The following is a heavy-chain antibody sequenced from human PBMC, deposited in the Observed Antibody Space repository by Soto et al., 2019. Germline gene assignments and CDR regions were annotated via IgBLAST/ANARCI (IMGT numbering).Heavy chain of an antibody. D-gene: IGHD1-26*01. V-gene: IGHV1-69*06. CDR3: ESGWETVGSTTPFAY. CDR2: IIPIFGTP. CDR1: GGTFSNYA. J-gene: IGHJ4*02. Sequence: QVQLVQSGAEVKKPGSSVKVSCKASGGTFSNYAISWVRQAPGPGLECMGGIIPIFGTPNYAQKFQGRVTITADKSTSTAYMEVRNLRSDDTAVYYGESGWETVGSTTPFAYWGQGTLVTVSS.